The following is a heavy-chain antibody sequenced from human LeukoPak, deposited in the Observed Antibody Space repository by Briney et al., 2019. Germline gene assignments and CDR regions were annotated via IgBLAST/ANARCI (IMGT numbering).Heavy chain of an antibody. V-gene: IGHV1-18*04. CDR3: TRDLGHGAGIFWDY. Sequence: ASVKVSCKASGYTFTSFGISWVRQAPGQGLEWMGWISAYNGNTNHAQKVQGRVTLTTDISASTAYMEVTSLRPDDTAVYYCTRDLGHGAGIFWDYWGRGTLVTVSS. CDR1: GYTFTSFG. J-gene: IGHJ4*02. CDR2: ISAYNGNT. D-gene: IGHD3-10*01.